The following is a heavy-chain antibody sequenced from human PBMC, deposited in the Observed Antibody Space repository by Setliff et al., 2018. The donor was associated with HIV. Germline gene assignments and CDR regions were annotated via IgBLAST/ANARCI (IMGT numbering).Heavy chain of an antibody. D-gene: IGHD3-10*01. CDR3: ARGYYGSDLQNAMDV. J-gene: IGHJ6*02. Sequence: GGSLRLSCAASGFTFSTYWMHWVRQAPGKGLVWVSRIKTDGSSTKYADSVKGRFTISRDNAKNTLYLQMDSLRGEDTAVYYCARGYYGSDLQNAMDVWGQGTTVTVSS. CDR2: IKTDGSST. V-gene: IGHV3-74*03. CDR1: GFTFSTYW.